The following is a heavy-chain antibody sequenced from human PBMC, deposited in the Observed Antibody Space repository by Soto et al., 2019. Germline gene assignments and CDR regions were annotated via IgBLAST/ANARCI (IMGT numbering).Heavy chain of an antibody. CDR3: ARQGITIFGVDELNWFDP. D-gene: IGHD3-3*01. Sequence: XGTLSLTCTVSGGSISSSSYYGGWIRQPPGKGLEWIGSIYYSGSTYYNPSLKSRVTISVDTSKNQFSLKLSSVTAADTAVYYCARQGITIFGVDELNWFDPWGQGTLVTVSS. CDR1: GGSISSSSYY. CDR2: IYYSGST. J-gene: IGHJ5*02. V-gene: IGHV4-39*01.